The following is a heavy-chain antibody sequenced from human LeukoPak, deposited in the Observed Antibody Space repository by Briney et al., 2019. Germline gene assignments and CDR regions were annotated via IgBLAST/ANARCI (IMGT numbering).Heavy chain of an antibody. J-gene: IGHJ3*02. CDR2: ISGSGGST. CDR1: GFTFDDYG. CDR3: ATSEEISYAFDI. V-gene: IGHV3-23*01. Sequence: GGSLRLSCAASGFTFDDYGMSWVRQAPGKGLEWVSAISGSGGSTYYADSVKGRFTISRDNSKNTLYLQMNSLRAEDTAVYYCATSEEISYAFDIWGQGTMVTVSS. D-gene: IGHD5-24*01.